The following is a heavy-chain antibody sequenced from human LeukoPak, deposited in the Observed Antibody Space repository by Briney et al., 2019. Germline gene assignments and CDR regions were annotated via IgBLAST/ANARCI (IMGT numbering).Heavy chain of an antibody. CDR1: GFTFSSYS. J-gene: IGHJ4*02. CDR2: VTSSSRTI. Sequence: GGSLRLSCAASGFTFSSYSMNWVRQAPGKGPEWIAYVTSSSRTIYYADSVKGRFTISRDNAKSSLYLQMNSLRAEDTAAYYCATKKHTYYYDSSGRNYWGQGTLVTVSS. V-gene: IGHV3-48*01. D-gene: IGHD3-22*01. CDR3: ATKKHTYYYDSSGRNY.